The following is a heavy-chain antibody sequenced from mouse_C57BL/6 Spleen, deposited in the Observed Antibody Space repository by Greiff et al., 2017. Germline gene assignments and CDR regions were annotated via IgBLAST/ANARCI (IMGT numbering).Heavy chain of an antibody. CDR1: GYAFSSYW. CDR2: IYPGDGDT. CDR3: ARWGFHYFDY. J-gene: IGHJ2*01. Sequence: QVQLKESGAELVKPGASVKISCKASGYAFSSYWMNWVKQRPGKGLEWIGQIYPGDGDTNYNGKFKGKATLTADKSSSTAYMQLSSLTSEDSAVYFCARWGFHYFDYWGQGTTLTVSS. V-gene: IGHV1-80*01.